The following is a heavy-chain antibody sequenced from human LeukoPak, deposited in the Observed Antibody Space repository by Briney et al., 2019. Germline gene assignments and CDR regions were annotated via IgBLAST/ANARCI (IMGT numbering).Heavy chain of an antibody. Sequence: ASVTVSCTASGYTFTIYGISWVRQAPGQGLEWMGWISAYNGNTNYAQKLQGRVTMTTDTSTSTAYMELRSLRSDDTAVYYCARDATRGYSYGYGEASDYWGQGTLVTVSS. D-gene: IGHD5-18*01. V-gene: IGHV1-18*01. CDR3: ARDATRGYSYGYGEASDY. CDR2: ISAYNGNT. CDR1: GYTFTIYG. J-gene: IGHJ4*02.